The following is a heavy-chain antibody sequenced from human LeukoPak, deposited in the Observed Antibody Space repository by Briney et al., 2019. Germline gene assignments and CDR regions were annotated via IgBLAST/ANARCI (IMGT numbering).Heavy chain of an antibody. CDR3: ASQGGY. CDR1: GLTLSNFW. Sequence: GGSLRLSCAASGLTLSNFWMLWVRQVTGKGLVWVSRISPDGSKSRYTDFEKGRFIISRDNAKNALYLQMNSLRAEDTAMDYRASQGGYWGQGTLVGVSS. CDR2: ISPDGSKS. J-gene: IGHJ4*02. V-gene: IGHV3-74*01. D-gene: IGHD3-16*01.